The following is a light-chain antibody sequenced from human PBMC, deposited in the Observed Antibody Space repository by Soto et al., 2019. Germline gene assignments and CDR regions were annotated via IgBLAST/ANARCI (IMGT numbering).Light chain of an antibody. CDR1: SSGVGDFNY. V-gene: IGLV2-14*03. CDR2: DVT. J-gene: IGLJ2*01. Sequence: QSALTQPASVSGSPGRSVTISCTGTSSGVGDFNYVSWYQHLPGRAPKLIIYDVTNRPSGISYRFSASKSGRTASLTISGLQAEDEADYYRSSYSGSTTHVVFGGGTKLTVL. CDR3: SSYSGSTTHVV.